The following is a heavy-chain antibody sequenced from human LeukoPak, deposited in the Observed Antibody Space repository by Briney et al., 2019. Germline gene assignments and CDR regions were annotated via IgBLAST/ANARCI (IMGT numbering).Heavy chain of an antibody. J-gene: IGHJ4*02. CDR2: ISVRSNYI. D-gene: IGHD3-22*01. CDR1: GYTFSSYS. V-gene: IGHV3-21*01. CDR3: VRLKRNSDTSGFYYYYDF. Sequence: GGSLRLSCLASGYTFSSYSINWVRQAPGKGLEWVSSISVRSNYIYYADSVRGRFRISRDDARDSLFLEMNSLRAEDTAVYYCVRLKRNSDTSGFYYYYDFWGQGTLVTVSS.